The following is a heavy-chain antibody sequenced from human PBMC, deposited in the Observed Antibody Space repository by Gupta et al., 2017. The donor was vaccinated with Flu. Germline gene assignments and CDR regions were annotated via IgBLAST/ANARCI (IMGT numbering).Heavy chain of an antibody. CDR2: ICSSSVT. Sequence: EVQVVESGGDLVHTGGSLRIPCVASGFPFSNYEFSWVRLPPGKVLEWMSFICSSSVTYYIDSVKGRFTISRDNAKNSVDLQMNSLRVEYTAFYYCARGHWDSWGQGTLVTVSS. V-gene: IGHV3-48*03. CDR3: ARGHWDS. J-gene: IGHJ4*02. CDR1: GFPFSNYE.